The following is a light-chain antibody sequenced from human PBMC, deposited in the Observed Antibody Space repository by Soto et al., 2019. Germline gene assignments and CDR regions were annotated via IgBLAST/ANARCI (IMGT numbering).Light chain of an antibody. J-gene: IGKJ4*01. CDR2: GAS. Sequence: EIVMTQSPATLSVSPGGRATLSCRASQSVSNHLAWYPQKLGQAPRLLIYGASTRATGIPARFSGSRSGTAFTLTISSLQSEDFAVYFCQQYNDWPLTFGGGTKVEIK. CDR1: QSVSNH. V-gene: IGKV3-15*01. CDR3: QQYNDWPLT.